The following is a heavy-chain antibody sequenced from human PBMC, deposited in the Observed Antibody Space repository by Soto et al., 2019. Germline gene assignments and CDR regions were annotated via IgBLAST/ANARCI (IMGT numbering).Heavy chain of an antibody. CDR1: GGSISSSSYY. CDR3: ARQEVTTFGYFDY. J-gene: IGHJ4*02. V-gene: IGHV4-39*01. CDR2: IYYSGST. Sequence: ETLSLTCTVSGGSISSSSYYWGWIRQPPGKGLEWIGSIYYSGSTYYNPSLKSRVTISVDTSKNQFSLKLSSVTAADTAVYYCARQEVTTFGYFDYWGQGTLVTVSS. D-gene: IGHD4-17*01.